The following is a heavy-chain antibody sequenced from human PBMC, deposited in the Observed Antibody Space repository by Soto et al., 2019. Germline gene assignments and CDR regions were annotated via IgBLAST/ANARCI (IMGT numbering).Heavy chain of an antibody. CDR2: ISYSGRT. Sequence: ASETLSLTCTVSGASIITDNYFWVWIRQSPRRGLELIGSISYSGRTYDNPSLQSRVTISIDASKNQFSLKLTSVTTADTAVYYCARRRASDYGGNHHPYYFDRWSQGALVTVSS. D-gene: IGHD4-17*01. J-gene: IGHJ4*02. CDR3: ARRRASDYGGNHHPYYFDR. V-gene: IGHV4-39*01. CDR1: GASIITDNYF.